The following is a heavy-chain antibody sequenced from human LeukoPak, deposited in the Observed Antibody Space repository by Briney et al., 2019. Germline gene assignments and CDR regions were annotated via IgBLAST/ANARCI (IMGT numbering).Heavy chain of an antibody. CDR1: GGTFSSYA. V-gene: IGHV1-69*13. CDR3: ARGQNHYDSSGYYWFDY. J-gene: IGHJ4*02. Sequence: SVKVSCKASGGTFSSYAISWVRQAPGQGLEWMGGIIPIFGTANYAQKFQGRVTITADESTSTAYMELSSLRSEDTAVYYCARGQNHYDSSGYYWFDYWGQGTLVTVSS. D-gene: IGHD3-22*01. CDR2: IIPIFGTA.